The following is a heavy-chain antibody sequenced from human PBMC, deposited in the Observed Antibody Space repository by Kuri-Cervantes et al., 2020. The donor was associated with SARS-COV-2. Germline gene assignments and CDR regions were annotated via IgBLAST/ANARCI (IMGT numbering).Heavy chain of an antibody. Sequence: ASVKVSCKASGYTFTSYGISWVRQAPGQGLEWMGWISAYNGNTNYAQKFQGRVTMTRDTSISTAYMELSGLRPDDTAVYYCARDMDALVGATLDYWGQGTLVTVSS. CDR3: ARDMDALVGATLDY. CDR1: GYTFTSYG. D-gene: IGHD1-26*01. V-gene: IGHV1-18*01. J-gene: IGHJ4*02. CDR2: ISAYNGNT.